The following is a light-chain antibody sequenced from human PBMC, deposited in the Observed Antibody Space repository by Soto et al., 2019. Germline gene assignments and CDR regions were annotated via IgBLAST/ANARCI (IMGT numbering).Light chain of an antibody. Sequence: QSALTQPASVSGSPGQSITISCTGTSSDVGGYKYVSWYQQHPDKAPKLIIYDVTHRPSGISNRFSGSKSGNTASLTISGLQAEDEADYYCSSYTSSSSYVFGTGTKLTVL. CDR2: DVT. J-gene: IGLJ1*01. V-gene: IGLV2-14*01. CDR1: SSDVGGYKY. CDR3: SSYTSSSSYV.